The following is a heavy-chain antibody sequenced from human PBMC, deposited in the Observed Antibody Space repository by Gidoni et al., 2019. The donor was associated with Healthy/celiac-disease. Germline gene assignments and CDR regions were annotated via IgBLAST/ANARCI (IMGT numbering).Heavy chain of an antibody. CDR2: SSSSSRYI. Sequence: EVQLVESGGGLVKPGGSLRLSCAASGFTFSSYSMNWVRQAPGKGLAWVPASSSSSRYIDYADSVKGRFTISRDNAKNSLYLQMNSLRAEDTAVYYCARGIGYCSGGSCSPLDYWGQGTLVTVSS. V-gene: IGHV3-21*01. CDR1: GFTFSSYS. D-gene: IGHD2-15*01. CDR3: ARGIGYCSGGSCSPLDY. J-gene: IGHJ4*02.